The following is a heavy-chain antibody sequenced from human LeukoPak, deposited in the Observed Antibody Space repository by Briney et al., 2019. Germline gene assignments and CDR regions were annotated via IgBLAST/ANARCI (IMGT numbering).Heavy chain of an antibody. CDR1: GFTFSSYW. CDR2: INSDGSST. V-gene: IGHV3-74*01. Sequence: GGSLRLSCAASGFTFSSYWMHWVRQAPGKGLGWVSRINSDGSSTSYADSVKGRFTISRDNAKNSLYLRMNSLRAEDTAVYYCARVNYYDSSGYYYPNDAFDIWGQGTMVTVSS. D-gene: IGHD3-22*01. J-gene: IGHJ3*02. CDR3: ARVNYYDSSGYYYPNDAFDI.